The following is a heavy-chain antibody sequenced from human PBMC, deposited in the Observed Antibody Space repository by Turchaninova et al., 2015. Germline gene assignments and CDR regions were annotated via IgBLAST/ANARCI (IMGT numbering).Heavy chain of an antibody. V-gene: IGHV3-72*01. Sequence: EVQLVESGGGLVQPGGSLRLSCAASGFSFSDHYRVWVRQAPGRGLEWVGRVRNRVNSYTTEYAASVKGRFVVSRDDSRNSLYLQMNSLKTDDTAVYFCARVYDAKWGSNACDIWGQGTTVTVSS. CDR1: GFSFSDHY. CDR2: VRNRVNSYTT. D-gene: IGHD7-27*01. J-gene: IGHJ3*02. CDR3: ARVYDAKWGSNACDI.